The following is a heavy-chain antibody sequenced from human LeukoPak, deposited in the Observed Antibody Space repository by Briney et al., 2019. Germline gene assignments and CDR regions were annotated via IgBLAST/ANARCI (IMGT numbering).Heavy chain of an antibody. V-gene: IGHV3-13*01. CDR2: IGTAGDT. CDR1: GFTFSSYD. J-gene: IGHJ4*02. Sequence: PGGSLRLSCAASGFTFSSYDMHWVRQATGKGLEWVSAIGTAGDTYYPGSVKGRFTISRENAKNSLYLQMNSLRAEDTAVYYCAKPPDIVVVPAAMGYWGQGTLVTVSS. D-gene: IGHD2-2*01. CDR3: AKPPDIVVVPAAMGY.